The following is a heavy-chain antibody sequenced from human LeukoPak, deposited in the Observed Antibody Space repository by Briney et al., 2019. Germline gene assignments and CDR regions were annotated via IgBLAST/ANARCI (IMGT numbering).Heavy chain of an antibody. CDR1: GFTFSSYG. J-gene: IGHJ6*02. V-gene: IGHV3-30*03. Sequence: GGSLRLSCAASGFTFSSYGMHWVRQAPGKGLEWVAVISYDGSNKYYADSVKGRFTISRDNSKNTLYLQMNSLRAEDTAVYYCARDAYNYYGMDVWGQGTTVTVSS. CDR3: ARDAYNYYGMDV. D-gene: IGHD3-16*01. CDR2: ISYDGSNK.